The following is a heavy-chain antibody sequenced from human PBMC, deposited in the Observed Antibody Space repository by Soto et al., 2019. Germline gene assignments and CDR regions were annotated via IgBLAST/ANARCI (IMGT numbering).Heavy chain of an antibody. CDR2: TYYRSKWYN. Sequence: SQTLSLTCAISGDSVSSNSAAWNWIRQSPSRGLYWLGRTYYRSKWYNDYAVSVKIRITINTDTYKNQFSLQLNSVTPEDKAVYYCATDLYSSSPRYYYYYGMDVWGQGTTVNVSS. V-gene: IGHV6-1*01. CDR3: ATDLYSSSPRYYYYYGMDV. D-gene: IGHD6-6*01. CDR1: GDSVSSNSAA. J-gene: IGHJ6*02.